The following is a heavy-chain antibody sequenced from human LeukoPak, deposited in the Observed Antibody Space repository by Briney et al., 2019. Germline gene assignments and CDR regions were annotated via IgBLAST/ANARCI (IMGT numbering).Heavy chain of an antibody. Sequence: GGSLRLSCAASGFTFSSYAMSWVRQAPGKGLEWVSAISGSGGSTYYADSVKGRFTISRDNGKNSLYLQMKNLRAEDTALYYCARDGVGDTWYPYFDYWGQGTLVTVSS. D-gene: IGHD2-8*01. J-gene: IGHJ4*02. V-gene: IGHV3-23*01. CDR3: ARDGVGDTWYPYFDY. CDR1: GFTFSSYA. CDR2: ISGSGGST.